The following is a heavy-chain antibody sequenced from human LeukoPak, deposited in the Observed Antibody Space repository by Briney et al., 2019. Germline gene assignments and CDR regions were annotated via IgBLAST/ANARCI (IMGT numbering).Heavy chain of an antibody. Sequence: GGSLRLSCAASGFTFSSYSMNWVRQAPGKGLEWVSSISSSSYIYYADSVKGRFTISRDNAKNSLYLQMNSLRAEDTAVYYCARDQMTTVTTDDAFDIWGQGTMVTVSS. CDR3: ARDQMTTVTTDDAFDI. CDR1: GFTFSSYS. V-gene: IGHV3-21*01. D-gene: IGHD4-17*01. J-gene: IGHJ3*02. CDR2: ISSSSYI.